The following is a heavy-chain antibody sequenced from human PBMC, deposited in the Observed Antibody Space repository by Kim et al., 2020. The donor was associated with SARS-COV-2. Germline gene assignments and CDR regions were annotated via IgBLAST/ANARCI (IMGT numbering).Heavy chain of an antibody. CDR3: VRDRGGGDFDF. J-gene: IGHJ4*02. Sequence: KYAKHFQDRVTITADKSTKTAYMELSSLRSEDRALYYCVRDRGGGDFDFWGQGTLVTVSS. D-gene: IGHD2-21*01. V-gene: IGHV1-69*04.